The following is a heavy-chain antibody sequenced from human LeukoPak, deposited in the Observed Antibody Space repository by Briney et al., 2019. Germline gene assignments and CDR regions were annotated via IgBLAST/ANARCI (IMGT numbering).Heavy chain of an antibody. CDR2: AFYSGST. D-gene: IGHD5-12*01. J-gene: IGHJ4*02. CDR1: GGSISSYY. Sequence: SETLSLTCTVSGGSISSYYWSWIRQPPGKGLEWIGYAFYSGSTNYNPSLKSRVTISVDTSKNQFSLKLSSVTAADTAVYYCARDQGYGGYPDYWGQGTLVTVSS. CDR3: ARDQGYGGYPDY. V-gene: IGHV4-59*12.